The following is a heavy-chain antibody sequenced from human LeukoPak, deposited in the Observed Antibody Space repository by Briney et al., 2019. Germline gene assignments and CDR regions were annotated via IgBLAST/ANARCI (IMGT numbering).Heavy chain of an antibody. CDR3: ARDLYGGNGSGYFQH. CDR2: IIPIFGTA. D-gene: IGHD4-23*01. Sequence: ASAKVSCKASGGTFSSYAISWVRQAPGQGLEWMGGIIPIFGTANYAQKFQGRVTITADKSTSTAYMELSSLRSEDTAVYYCARDLYGGNGSGYFQHWGQGTLVTVSS. V-gene: IGHV1-69*06. J-gene: IGHJ1*01. CDR1: GGTFSSYA.